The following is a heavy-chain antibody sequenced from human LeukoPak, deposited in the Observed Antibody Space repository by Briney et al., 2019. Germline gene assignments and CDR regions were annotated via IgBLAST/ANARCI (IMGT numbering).Heavy chain of an antibody. CDR2: ISSSSSYI. CDR1: GFTFSSYS. Sequence: PGGSLRLSCAASGFTFSSYSMNWVRQAPGKGLEWVSSISSSSSYIYYADSVKGRFTISRDNAKNSLYLQMNSLRAEDTAAYYCAREGYDYVWGSYRYTMFFDYWGQGTLVTVSS. V-gene: IGHV3-21*01. CDR3: AREGYDYVWGSYRYTMFFDY. D-gene: IGHD3-16*02. J-gene: IGHJ4*02.